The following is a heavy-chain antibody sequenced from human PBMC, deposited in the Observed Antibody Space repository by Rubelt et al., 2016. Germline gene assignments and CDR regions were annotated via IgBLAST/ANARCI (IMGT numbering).Heavy chain of an antibody. V-gene: IGHV4-59*08. D-gene: IGHD1-26*01. CDR2: IYYGGST. J-gene: IGHJ4*02. CDR3: LRTGRVGRVVDY. Sequence: SSYYLTWIRQPPGKGLEYIGYIYYGGSTNYHPSLKSRVTISVDTSQNQFSLKLSSVTAADTAVYYWLRTGRVGRVVDYWGQGTLVTVSS. CDR1: SSYY.